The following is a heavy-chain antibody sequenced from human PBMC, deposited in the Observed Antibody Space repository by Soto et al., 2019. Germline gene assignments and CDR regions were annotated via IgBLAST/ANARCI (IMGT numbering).Heavy chain of an antibody. J-gene: IGHJ6*01. V-gene: IGHV3-48*03. D-gene: IGHD3-3*01. CDR2: ISSSGSTI. CDR1: GFTFSSYE. CDR3: SREGYDFLSGYYSLLYHGKEG. Sequence: PGGSLRLSCAASGFTFSSYEMNWVRQAPGKGLEWVSYISSSGSTIYYADSVKGRFTISRDNAKNSLYLQMNSRRAEDTAVYYCSREGYDFLSGYYSLLYHGKEGWGPGTTVTVSS.